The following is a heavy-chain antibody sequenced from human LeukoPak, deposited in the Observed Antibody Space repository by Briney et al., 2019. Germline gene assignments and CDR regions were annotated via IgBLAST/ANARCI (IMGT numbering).Heavy chain of an antibody. CDR1: GFSFSAYI. D-gene: IGHD6-19*01. J-gene: IGHJ4*02. Sequence: GVSLRLSCVASGFSFSAYIMHWVRQAPGKGLEYVSAIRSDGSSTFYPNSVKGRFTISRDNSKSTLYLQMGSLRAEDTAVYYCTRRYGGHSGWAGYHDSWGQGTLVTVSP. CDR2: IRSDGSST. V-gene: IGHV3-64*01. CDR3: TRRYGGHSGWAGYHDS.